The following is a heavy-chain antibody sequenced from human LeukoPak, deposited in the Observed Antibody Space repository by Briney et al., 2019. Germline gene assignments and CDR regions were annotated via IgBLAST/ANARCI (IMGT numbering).Heavy chain of an antibody. Sequence: VSVKVSCKASGYTFTSYGISWVRQAPGQGLEWMGWISAYNGNTNYAQKLQGRVTMTTDTSTSTAYMELRSLRSDDTAVYYCARDCIGGSCYSGEDWGQGTLVTVSS. CDR1: GYTFTSYG. D-gene: IGHD2-15*01. J-gene: IGHJ4*02. CDR3: ARDCIGGSCYSGED. CDR2: ISAYNGNT. V-gene: IGHV1-18*01.